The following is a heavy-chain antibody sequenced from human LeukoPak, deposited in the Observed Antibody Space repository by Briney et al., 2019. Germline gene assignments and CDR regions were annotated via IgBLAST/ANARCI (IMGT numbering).Heavy chain of an antibody. CDR1: GYTFTSYY. J-gene: IGHJ6*04. V-gene: IGHV1-46*01. CDR3: ARGLFWCSSTSCYEFVIRNYGMDV. CDR2: INPSGGST. D-gene: IGHD2-2*01. Sequence: ASVKVSCKASGYTFTSYYMHWVRQAPGQGLEWMGIINPSGGSTSYAQKFQGRVTMTRDTSTSTVYMELSSLRSEDTAVYYCARGLFWCSSTSCYEFVIRNYGMDVWGKGTTVTVSS.